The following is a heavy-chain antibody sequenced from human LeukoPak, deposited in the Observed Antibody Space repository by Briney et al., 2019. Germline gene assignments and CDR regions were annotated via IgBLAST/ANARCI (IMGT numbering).Heavy chain of an antibody. D-gene: IGHD6-13*01. J-gene: IGHJ5*02. Sequence: GGSLRLSCAASGFTFSDHYMDWGRQAPGEGLEWVGRIRNSANSYTTQYGASVKGRFAISRDDSKNLLYLQMNSLKTEDTAVYYCARAAHSSSWYWFDPWGQGTLVTVSS. CDR3: ARAAHSSSWYWFDP. CDR1: GFTFSDHY. V-gene: IGHV3-72*01. CDR2: IRNSANSYTT.